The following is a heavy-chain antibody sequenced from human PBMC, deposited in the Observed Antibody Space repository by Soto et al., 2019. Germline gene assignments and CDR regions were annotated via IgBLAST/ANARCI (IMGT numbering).Heavy chain of an antibody. CDR3: ARYSSSSLFYFYYRMVV. V-gene: IGHV5-51*01. J-gene: IGHJ6*02. CDR1: GYSFTTYW. D-gene: IGHD6-6*01. CDR2: IYPGDSDT. Sequence: PGESLKISCKGSGYSFTTYWIGWVRQMPGKDLQWMGIIYPGDSDTRYSPSFQGQVTISADKSISTAYLQWSSLKASDTAMYYCARYSSSSLFYFYYRMVVWGQGTTVTVSS.